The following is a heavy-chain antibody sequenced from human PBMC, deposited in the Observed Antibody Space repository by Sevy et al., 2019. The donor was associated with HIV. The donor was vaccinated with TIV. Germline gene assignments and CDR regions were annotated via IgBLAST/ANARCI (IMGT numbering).Heavy chain of an antibody. J-gene: IGHJ4*02. CDR2: IWYDGSSK. CDR1: GFTFSSYG. CDR3: ASGAYYYASRTENFDY. V-gene: IGHV3-33*01. D-gene: IGHD3-10*01. Sequence: GGSLRLYCAASGFTFSSYGMHWVRQAPGKGLEWVALIWYDGSSKYYADSVKGRFTISRDNSKNTLYLQMNSLRAEDTAVYYCASGAYYYASRTENFDYWGQGTLVTVSS.